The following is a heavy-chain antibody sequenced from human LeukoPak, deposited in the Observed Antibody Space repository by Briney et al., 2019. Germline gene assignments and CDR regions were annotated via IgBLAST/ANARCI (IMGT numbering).Heavy chain of an antibody. CDR1: GFTFSSYG. D-gene: IGHD1-26*01. CDR2: IQDDGSGK. J-gene: IGHJ4*02. V-gene: IGHV3-7*03. CDR3: ARYSGNSYSFHY. Sequence: GGSLRLSCAASGFTFSSYGMHWVRQAPGKGLEWVANIQDDGSGKYYVDSVKGRLTISRDNAEKTLYLQMNSLRAEDTAVYYCARYSGNSYSFHYWGQGTLVTVSS.